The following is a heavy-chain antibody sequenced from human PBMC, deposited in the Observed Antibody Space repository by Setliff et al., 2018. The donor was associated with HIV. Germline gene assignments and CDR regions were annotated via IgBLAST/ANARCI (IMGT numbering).Heavy chain of an antibody. CDR2: INPTGGTT. V-gene: IGHV1-46*01. CDR3: ARGGTLGATEGAFDI. Sequence: WASVKVSCKASGYTFTSYYIHWVRQAPGQGLEWMGIINPTGGTTSYAQKFQARVTMTRDTSTSIVYMELSSLRSEDTAVYYCARGGTLGATEGAFDIWGQGTMVTVSS. J-gene: IGHJ3*02. D-gene: IGHD1-26*01. CDR1: GYTFTSYY.